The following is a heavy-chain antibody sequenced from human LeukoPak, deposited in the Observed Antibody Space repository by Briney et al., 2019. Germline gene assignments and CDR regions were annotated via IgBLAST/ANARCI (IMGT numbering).Heavy chain of an antibody. CDR3: ARPPRYGVRGSFLDV. Sequence: SETLSLTCTVSGYSISSGYYWSWIRQPPGKGLEWIGEINHSGSTNYNPSLKSRVTISVDTSKNQFSLKLSSVTAADTAVYYCARPPRYGVRGSFLDVWGKGTTVTISS. V-gene: IGHV4-38-2*02. D-gene: IGHD3-10*01. CDR1: GYSISSGYY. CDR2: INHSGST. J-gene: IGHJ6*04.